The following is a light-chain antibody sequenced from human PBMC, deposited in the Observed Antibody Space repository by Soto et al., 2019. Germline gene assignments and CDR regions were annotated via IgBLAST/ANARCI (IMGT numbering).Light chain of an antibody. CDR2: GAS. Sequence: EIVMTQSPATLSVSPGERATLSCRASQSVSSNLAWYQQKPGQAPRLLLYGASTRATGIPARFSGSGSGTEFTLTISSLQSEDFAVYYCQQYSNWPPITFGQGTHWRL. J-gene: IGKJ5*01. CDR1: QSVSSN. V-gene: IGKV3-15*01. CDR3: QQYSNWPPIT.